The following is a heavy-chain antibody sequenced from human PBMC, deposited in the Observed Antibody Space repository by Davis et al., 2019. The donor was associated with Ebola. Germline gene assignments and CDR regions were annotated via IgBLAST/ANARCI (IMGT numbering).Heavy chain of an antibody. CDR3: ARLNGLFSSSSGALYFDL. V-gene: IGHV4-39*07. CDR1: GGSISSGTYY. D-gene: IGHD6-6*01. J-gene: IGHJ2*01. Sequence: SETLSLTCSVSGGSISSGTYYWGWVRQPPGKGLAWIGAIYYNGRTYYNSSLESPVTISLDTSKNQFSRTLRSVAAADTAADFCARLNGLFSSSSGALYFDLWGRGTLVSVSS. CDR2: IYYNGRT.